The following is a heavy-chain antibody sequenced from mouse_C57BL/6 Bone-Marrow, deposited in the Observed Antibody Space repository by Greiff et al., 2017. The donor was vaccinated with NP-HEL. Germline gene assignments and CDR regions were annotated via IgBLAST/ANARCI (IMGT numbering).Heavy chain of an antibody. D-gene: IGHD1-1*01. CDR3: ARWSYGSPAWFAY. V-gene: IGHV1-22*01. Sequence: EVKLQQSGPELVKPGASVKMSCKASGYTFTDYNMHWVKQSHGKSLEWIGYINPNNGGTSYNQKFKGKATLTVNKSSSTAYMELRSLTSEDSAVYYCARWSYGSPAWFAYWGQGTLVTVSA. CDR1: GYTFTDYN. J-gene: IGHJ3*01. CDR2: INPNNGGT.